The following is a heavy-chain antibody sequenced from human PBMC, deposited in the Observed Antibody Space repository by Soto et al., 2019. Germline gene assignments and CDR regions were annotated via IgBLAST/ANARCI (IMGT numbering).Heavy chain of an antibody. CDR2: MNPNSGNT. J-gene: IGHJ4*02. CDR3: ARGQGTDYGDGYYFDY. CDR1: GYTFTSYD. V-gene: IGHV1-8*01. Sequence: GASVKVSCKASGYTFTSYDINWVRQATGQGLEWMGWMNPNSGNTGYAQKFQGRVTMTRNTSISTAYKELSSLRSEDTALFFCARGQGTDYGDGYYFDYWGEGTLVTVPS. D-gene: IGHD4-17*01.